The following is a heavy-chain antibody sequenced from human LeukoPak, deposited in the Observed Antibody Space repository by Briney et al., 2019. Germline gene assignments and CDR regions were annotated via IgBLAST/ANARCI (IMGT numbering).Heavy chain of an antibody. CDR1: GFTFRGAW. D-gene: IGHD6-19*01. J-gene: IGHJ4*02. CDR2: IKSKTEGGTT. V-gene: IGHV3-15*01. CDR3: TTPGIAVAGHRGPNVY. Sequence: GGSLRLSCAASGFTFRGAWMYWVRQAPGKGLEWVGRIKSKTEGGTTDVAAPVKGRFSISKADSQHTLHLQMNSPKNEDTADYDCTTPGIAVAGHRGPNVYWGQGTLVTVSS.